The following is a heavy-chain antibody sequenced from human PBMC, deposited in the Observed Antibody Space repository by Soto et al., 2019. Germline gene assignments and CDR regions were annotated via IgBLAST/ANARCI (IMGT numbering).Heavy chain of an antibody. J-gene: IGHJ4*02. Sequence: SVTVSCKASGGTFSNYAIGWVRQAPGQGLEWMGGIIPIFRTASYAQKFQGRVTITADESTSTAYMELSSLRSEDTAVYYCARRAETNGWNGFGADKYYFDFWGQGTLVTVSS. D-gene: IGHD1-1*01. V-gene: IGHV1-69*13. CDR3: ARRAETNGWNGFGADKYYFDF. CDR2: IIPIFRTA. CDR1: GGTFSNYA.